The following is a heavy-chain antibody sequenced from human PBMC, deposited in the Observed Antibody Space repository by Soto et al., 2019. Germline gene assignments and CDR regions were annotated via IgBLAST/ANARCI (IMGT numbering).Heavy chain of an antibody. J-gene: IGHJ4*02. V-gene: IGHV3-33*01. CDR3: ARDTITVTFDY. D-gene: IGHD4-17*01. CDR1: GFTFSSYG. Sequence: PGGSLRLSCAASGFTFSSYGMHWVRQAPGKGLEWVAVIWYDGSNKYYADSVKGRFTISRDNSKNTLYLQMNSLRAEDTAVYYCARDTITVTFDYWGQGTLVTVSS. CDR2: IWYDGSNK.